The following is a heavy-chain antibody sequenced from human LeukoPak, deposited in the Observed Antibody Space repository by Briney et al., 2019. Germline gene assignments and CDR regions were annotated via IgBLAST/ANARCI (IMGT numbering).Heavy chain of an antibody. Sequence: GESLKISCKGSGYSFTSYWIGWVRQMPGKGLEWMGIIYSDDSDIRYSPSFQGQVTISADKSISTAYLQWSSLKASDTAMYYCARHPSDSRYCSGGTCYAPLFDYWGQGTLVIVSS. V-gene: IGHV5-51*01. CDR3: ARHPSDSRYCSGGTCYAPLFDY. D-gene: IGHD2-15*01. CDR1: GYSFTSYW. J-gene: IGHJ4*02. CDR2: IYSDDSDI.